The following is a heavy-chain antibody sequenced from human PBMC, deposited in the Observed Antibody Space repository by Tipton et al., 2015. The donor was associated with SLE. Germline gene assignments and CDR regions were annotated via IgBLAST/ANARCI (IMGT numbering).Heavy chain of an antibody. CDR2: IKQDGSDK. J-gene: IGHJ4*02. CDR1: GFTFSSSW. Sequence: SLRLSCAAAGFTFSSSWMNWVRQAPGKGLEWVANIKQDGSDKHYVDSVKDRLTISRDNAKNLLYLQMNSLRAEDTAVYYCARGKYYFDYWGQGALVTVSS. D-gene: IGHD2/OR15-2a*01. V-gene: IGHV3-7*01. CDR3: ARGKYYFDY.